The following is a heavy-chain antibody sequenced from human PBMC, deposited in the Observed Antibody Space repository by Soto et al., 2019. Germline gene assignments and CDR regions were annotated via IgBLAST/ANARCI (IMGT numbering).Heavy chain of an antibody. CDR3: ARVLLLTGDQGYFDL. CDR2: IIPIFGTA. Sequence: GASVKVSCKASGGTFSSYAISWVRQAPGQGLEWMGGIIPIFGTANYAQKFQGRATITADESTSTAYMELSSLRSEDTAVYYCARVLLLTGDQGYFDLWGRGTLVTVSS. J-gene: IGHJ2*01. CDR1: GGTFSSYA. V-gene: IGHV1-69*13. D-gene: IGHD7-27*01.